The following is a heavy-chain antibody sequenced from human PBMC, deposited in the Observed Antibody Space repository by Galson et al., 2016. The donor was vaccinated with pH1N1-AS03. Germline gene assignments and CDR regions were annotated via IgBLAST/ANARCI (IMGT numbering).Heavy chain of an antibody. Sequence: SLRLSCAASGFSFSTYLIHWVRQAPGKGLEWVAVISSDGSNKYYADSVKGRFTISRDNSKNTLYLQMNSLGLEDTAVYYCARDYPYWSSSSIDYWGQGTRVTVSS. CDR3: ARDYPYWSSSSIDY. CDR2: ISSDGSNK. D-gene: IGHD6-6*01. CDR1: GFSFSTYL. V-gene: IGHV3-30-3*01. J-gene: IGHJ4*02.